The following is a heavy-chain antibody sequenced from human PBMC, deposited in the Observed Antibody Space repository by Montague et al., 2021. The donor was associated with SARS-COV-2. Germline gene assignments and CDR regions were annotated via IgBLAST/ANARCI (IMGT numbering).Heavy chain of an antibody. D-gene: IGHD3-10*01. J-gene: IGHJ4*02. V-gene: IGHV4-39*02. CDR1: SGSIISSGYY. CDR3: ARGMIRGVTTPFDY. CDR2: IYYSGTT. Sequence: SETLSLTCSISSGSIISSGYYWGWIRRPPGKELEWIGNIYYSGTTYYNPSLQSRGTISVDTSKNHLSLRLSSVTAVDTAVYFCARGMIRGVTTPFDYWGQGSQVTVSS.